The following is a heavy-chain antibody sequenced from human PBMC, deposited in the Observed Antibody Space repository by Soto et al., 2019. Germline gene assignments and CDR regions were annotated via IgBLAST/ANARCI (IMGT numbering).Heavy chain of an antibody. Sequence: EVQLVESGGGLVQPGGSLRLSCSSSGFTFSSHSMNWVRQAPGKGLEWVARIDSSGNSIYYADSVKSRFAVSRDNANSSLVLQMNRLRDEDTPVYYCARLQLVDWFFINIDLYRMDVFRQATTVVVSS. D-gene: IGHD6-13*01. CDR2: IDSSGNSI. V-gene: IGHV3-48*02. CDR1: GFTFSSHS. J-gene: IGHJ6*02. CDR3: ARLQLVDWFFINIDLYRMDV.